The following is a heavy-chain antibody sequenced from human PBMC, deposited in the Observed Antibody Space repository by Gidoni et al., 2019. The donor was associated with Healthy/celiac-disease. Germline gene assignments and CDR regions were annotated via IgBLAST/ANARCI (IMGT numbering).Heavy chain of an antibody. D-gene: IGHD2-2*01. CDR2: TIPIVVKV. J-gene: IGHJ6*02. CDR1: GGTFSSYA. V-gene: IGHV1-69*01. CDR3: ARADPVEPAARDLYYYYGMDV. Sequence: QLQLVQSGAEVKKPGSSVKVSCKASGGTFSSYAISWVRQATGQGREWMGGTIPIVVKVKYAKKRQARVKNTEDESRSTADRELSSLRSEDTAVYYCARADPVEPAARDLYYYYGMDVWGQGTTVTVSS.